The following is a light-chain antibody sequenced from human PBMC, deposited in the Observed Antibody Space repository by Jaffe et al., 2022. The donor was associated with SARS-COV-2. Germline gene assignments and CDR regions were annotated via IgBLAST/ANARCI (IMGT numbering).Light chain of an antibody. J-gene: IGLJ2*01. Sequence: QSVLTQPPSVSGAPGQRVTISCTGSSSNIGAGYDVHWYQHLPGRAPKLLIYGNNNRPSGVPDRFSGSKSGTSASLAISGLQAEDEADYYCQSYDRSLTANVVFGGGTKLTVL. V-gene: IGLV1-40*01. CDR3: QSYDRSLTANVV. CDR2: GNN. CDR1: SSNIGAGYD.